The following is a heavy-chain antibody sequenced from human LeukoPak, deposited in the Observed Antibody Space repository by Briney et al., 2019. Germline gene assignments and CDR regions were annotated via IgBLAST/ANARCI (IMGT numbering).Heavy chain of an antibody. CDR1: GGSISSYY. J-gene: IGHJ4*02. Sequence: SETLSLTCTVSGGSISSYYWSWIRQPAGNGLEWVGQIYTSGSTNYNPSLKSRVIMSMDTSKKQFSLELTSATAADTAVYYCARATPYYVWGTYRYYLEYWGQGIMVVVSS. CDR2: IYTSGST. CDR3: ARATPYYVWGTYRYYLEY. V-gene: IGHV4-4*07. D-gene: IGHD3-16*02.